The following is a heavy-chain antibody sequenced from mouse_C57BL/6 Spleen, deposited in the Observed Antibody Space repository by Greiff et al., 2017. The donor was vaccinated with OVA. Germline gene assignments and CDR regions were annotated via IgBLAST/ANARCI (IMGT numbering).Heavy chain of an antibody. D-gene: IGHD2-4*01. Sequence: QVQLQQPGAELVRPGTSVKLSCKASGYTFTSYWMHWVKQRPGQGLEWIGVIDPSDSYTNYNQKFKGKAALTVDTSSSTAYMQLSSLTSEDSAVYYCAYDYGGYYWGQGTTLTVSS. J-gene: IGHJ2*01. V-gene: IGHV1-59*01. CDR1: GYTFTSYW. CDR2: IDPSDSYT. CDR3: AYDYGGYY.